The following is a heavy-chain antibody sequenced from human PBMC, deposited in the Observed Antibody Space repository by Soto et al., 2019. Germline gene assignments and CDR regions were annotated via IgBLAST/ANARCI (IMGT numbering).Heavy chain of an antibody. J-gene: IGHJ3*02. V-gene: IGHV3-23*01. CDR2: ISGSGGST. CDR3: AKDRTRYCSGGSCCSPSFDI. D-gene: IGHD2-15*01. Sequence: GGSLRLSCAASGFTFSSYAMSWVRQAPGKGLEWVSAISGSGGSTYYADSVKGRFTISRDNSKNTLYLQMNSLRAEDTAVYYCAKDRTRYCSGGSCCSPSFDIWGQGTMVTVSS. CDR1: GFTFSSYA.